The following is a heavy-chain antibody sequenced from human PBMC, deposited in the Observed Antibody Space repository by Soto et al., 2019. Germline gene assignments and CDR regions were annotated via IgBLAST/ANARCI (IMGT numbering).Heavy chain of an antibody. CDR2: INAGNGNT. J-gene: IGHJ4*02. Sequence: ASVKVSCKASGYTFTSYAMHWVRQAPGQGLEWMGWINAGNGNTKYSQKFQGRVTITRDTSTSTVYMELSSLRSEDTAVYYCARDLLTQTFFIRSGCYGGHFDYWGQGSLVTVSS. CDR1: GYTFTSYA. D-gene: IGHD2-2*01. V-gene: IGHV1-3*01. CDR3: ARDLLTQTFFIRSGCYGGHFDY.